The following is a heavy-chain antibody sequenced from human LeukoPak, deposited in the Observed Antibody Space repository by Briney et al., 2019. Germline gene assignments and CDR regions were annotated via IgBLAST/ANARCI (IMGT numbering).Heavy chain of an antibody. CDR1: GYTFTSYA. Sequence: ASVKVSCKASGYTFTSYAMNWVRQAPGQGLEWMGWINTNTGNPTYAQGFTGRFVFSLDTSVSTAYLQISSLKAEDTAVYYCASVRPETPDFYFQHWGQGTLVTVSS. J-gene: IGHJ1*01. CDR2: INTNTGNP. D-gene: IGHD1-14*01. V-gene: IGHV7-4-1*02. CDR3: ASVRPETPDFYFQH.